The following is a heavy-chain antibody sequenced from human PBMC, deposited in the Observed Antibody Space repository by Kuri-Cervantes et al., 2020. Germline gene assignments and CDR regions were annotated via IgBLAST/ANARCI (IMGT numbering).Heavy chain of an antibody. J-gene: IGHJ4*02. D-gene: IGHD1/OR15-1a*01. Sequence: SETLSLTCAVYGGSFSCYYWSWIRQPPGKGLEWIGEINHSGSTNYNPSLKSRVTISVDTSKNQFSLKLSSVTAADTAVYYCARPNMAYFDYWGQGTLVTVSS. CDR2: INHSGST. CDR1: GGSFSCYY. CDR3: ARPNMAYFDY. V-gene: IGHV4-34*01.